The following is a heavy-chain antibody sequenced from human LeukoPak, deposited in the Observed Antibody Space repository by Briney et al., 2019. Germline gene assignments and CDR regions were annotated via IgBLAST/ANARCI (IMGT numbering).Heavy chain of an antibody. CDR1: GGSISSGSYY. CDR3: ARAGAPHGIFDY. J-gene: IGHJ4*02. Sequence: SETLSLTCTVSGGSISSGSYYWSWIRQPAGKGLEWIGRIYTSGSTNYNPSLKSRFTISVDTSKNQFSLKLSSVTAADTAVYYCARAGAPHGIFDYWGQGTLVTVSS. CDR2: IYTSGST. V-gene: IGHV4-61*02. D-gene: IGHD7-27*01.